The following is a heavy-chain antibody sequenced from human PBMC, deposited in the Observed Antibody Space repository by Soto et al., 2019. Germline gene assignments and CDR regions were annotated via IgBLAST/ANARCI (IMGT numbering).Heavy chain of an antibody. J-gene: IGHJ6*02. CDR1: GFTFNSYW. V-gene: IGHV3-7*05. Sequence: GGSLRLSCAASGFTFNSYWMSWVRQAPGKGLEWVANIKQDGSEKYYVDSVKGRFTISRDNAKNSLYLQMNSLRAEDTAVYYCARGPYYDFWSGYYPGYDAYYYYGVDVWGQGTTVTVSS. CDR2: IKQDGSEK. D-gene: IGHD3-3*01. CDR3: ARGPYYDFWSGYYPGYDAYYYYGVDV.